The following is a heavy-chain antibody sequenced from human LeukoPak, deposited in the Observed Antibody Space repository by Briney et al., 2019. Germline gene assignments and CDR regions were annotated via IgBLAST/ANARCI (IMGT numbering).Heavy chain of an antibody. CDR3: ARARSSYGYGDAFDI. J-gene: IGHJ3*02. CDR1: GFTLSSYS. V-gene: IGHV3-30*03. Sequence: PGGSLRLSCAASGFTLSSYSMNWVRQAPGKGLEWVAVISYDGSSKYYADSVKGRFTISRDNSKNTLYLQMNSLRAEDTAVYYCARARSSYGYGDAFDIWGQGTMVTVSS. D-gene: IGHD5-18*01. CDR2: ISYDGSSK.